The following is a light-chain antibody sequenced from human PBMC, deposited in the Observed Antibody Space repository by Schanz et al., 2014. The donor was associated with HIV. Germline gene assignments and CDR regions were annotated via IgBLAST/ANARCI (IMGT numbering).Light chain of an antibody. CDR3: ATWDDSLDGWV. V-gene: IGLV1-44*01. Sequence: QSVLTQPPSASGTPGQRVTISCSGSSSNIKMNAVNWYQHLPGTAPKLLMYANMERPSGVPDRFSGSGSGTSASLAISGLQSEDESDFFCATWDDSLDGWVFRGGTKLTVL. CDR1: SSNIKMNA. CDR2: ANM. J-gene: IGLJ3*02.